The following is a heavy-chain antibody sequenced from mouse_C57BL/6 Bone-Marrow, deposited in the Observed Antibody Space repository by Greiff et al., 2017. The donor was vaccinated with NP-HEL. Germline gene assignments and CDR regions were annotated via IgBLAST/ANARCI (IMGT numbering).Heavy chain of an antibody. CDR1: GFTFSSYA. CDR2: ISDGGSYT. V-gene: IGHV5-4*01. D-gene: IGHD3-1*01. CDR3: ARGSWFAY. Sequence: VQLKESGGGLVKPGGSLKLSCAASGFTFSSYAMSWVRQTPEKRLEWVATISDGGSYTYYPDNVKGRFTISRDNAKNNLYLQMSHLKSEDTAMYYCARGSWFAYWGQGTLVTVSA. J-gene: IGHJ3*01.